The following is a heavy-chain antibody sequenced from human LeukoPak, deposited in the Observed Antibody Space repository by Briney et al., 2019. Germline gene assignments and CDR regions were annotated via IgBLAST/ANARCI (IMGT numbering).Heavy chain of an antibody. CDR2: INWNGGST. CDR3: ARTRVPYYYYMDV. D-gene: IGHD2-2*01. V-gene: IGHV3-20*04. CDR1: GFTSDDYG. J-gene: IGHJ6*03. Sequence: GGSLRLSCAASGFTSDDYGMSWVRQAPGKGLEWVSGINWNGGSTGYADSVKGRFTISRDNVKNTLYLQMNSLRAEDTAVYYCARTRVPYYYYMDVWGKGTTVTVSS.